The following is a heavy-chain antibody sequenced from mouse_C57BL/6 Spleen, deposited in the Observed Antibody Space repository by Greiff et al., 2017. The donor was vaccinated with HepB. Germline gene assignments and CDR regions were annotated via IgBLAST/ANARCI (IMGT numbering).Heavy chain of an antibody. D-gene: IGHD2-5*01. Sequence: VQLQQSGAELVKPGASVKMSCKASGYTFTSYWITWVKQRPGQGLEWIGDIYPGSGSTNYNEKFKSKATLTVDTSSSTAYMQLSSLTSEDSAVYYCARGRTIVTSYYFDYWGQGTTLTVSS. CDR2: IYPGSGST. CDR3: ARGRTIVTSYYFDY. CDR1: GYTFTSYW. V-gene: IGHV1-55*01. J-gene: IGHJ2*01.